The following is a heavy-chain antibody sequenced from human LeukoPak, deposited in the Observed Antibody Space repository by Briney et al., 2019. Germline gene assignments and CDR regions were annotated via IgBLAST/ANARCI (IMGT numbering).Heavy chain of an antibody. CDR1: GYTFYSYG. Sequence: ASVKVSCMASGYTFYSYGISWVRQAPGQGLEWMGWINPYNGHTNYGQKFQAGVTMTPDTSTSTAYLALKSLGFDDTAVYYCGRGGRAIDYWGQGTLVTVSS. V-gene: IGHV1-18*01. CDR2: INPYNGHT. J-gene: IGHJ4*02. D-gene: IGHD3-10*01. CDR3: GRGGRAIDY.